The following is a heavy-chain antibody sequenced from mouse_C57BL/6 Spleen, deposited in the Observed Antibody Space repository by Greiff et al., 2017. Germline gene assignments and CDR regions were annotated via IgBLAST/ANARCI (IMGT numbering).Heavy chain of an antibody. Sequence: EVQLLQSGTVLARPGASVKMSCKTSGYTFTSYWMHWVKQRPGQGLEWIGAIYPGNSDTSYNQKVKGKVKLTAVTAASTAYMELSSLTNEDSAVCESTRHDYDEDVYAMDYWGQGTSVTVSS. CDR3: TRHDYDEDVYAMDY. V-gene: IGHV1-5*01. CDR2: IYPGNSDT. CDR1: GYTFTSYW. J-gene: IGHJ4*01. D-gene: IGHD2-4*01.